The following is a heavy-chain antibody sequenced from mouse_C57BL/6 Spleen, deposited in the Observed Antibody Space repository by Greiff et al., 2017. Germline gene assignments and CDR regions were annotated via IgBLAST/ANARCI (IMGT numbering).Heavy chain of an antibody. CDR2: IYPGSGST. CDR3: ARERLLGAMDY. Sequence: QVQLQQPGAELVKPGASVKLSCKASGYTFTSYWITWVKQRPGQSLEWIGDIYPGSGSTNYNEKFKGKATLTVDTSSSTAYMQLSSLTSEDSAVYYCARERLLGAMDYWGQGTSVTVSS. D-gene: IGHD2-3*01. J-gene: IGHJ4*01. V-gene: IGHV1-55*01. CDR1: GYTFTSYW.